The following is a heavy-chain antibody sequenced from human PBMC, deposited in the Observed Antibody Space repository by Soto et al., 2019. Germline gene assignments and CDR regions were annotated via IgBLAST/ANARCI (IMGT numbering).Heavy chain of an antibody. D-gene: IGHD3-16*01. Sequence: PSETLSLTCTVSGGSITSDYSCWSWIRQPPGEGLEWIGHIFDSGTTYTNPSLGSQVAISLDTSKNQFSLKLSSVTAADTAVYYWARWGSGSRQGFDPWGQGTLVTVAS. CDR1: GGSITSDYSC. CDR2: IFDSGTT. J-gene: IGHJ5*02. CDR3: ARWGSGSRQGFDP. V-gene: IGHV4-30-4*01.